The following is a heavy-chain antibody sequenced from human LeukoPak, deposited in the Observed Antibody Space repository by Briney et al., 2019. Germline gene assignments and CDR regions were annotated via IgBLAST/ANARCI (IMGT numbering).Heavy chain of an antibody. V-gene: IGHV3-9*01. Sequence: GGSLRLSCAASGFTFDDYAMPWVRQAPGKGLEWVSGISWNSGSIGYADSVEGRFTISRDNAKNSLYLQMNSLRAEDTALYYCAKDAALEYYFDYWGQGTLVTVSS. CDR3: AKDAALEYYFDY. CDR1: GFTFDDYA. CDR2: ISWNSGSI. D-gene: IGHD2-15*01. J-gene: IGHJ4*02.